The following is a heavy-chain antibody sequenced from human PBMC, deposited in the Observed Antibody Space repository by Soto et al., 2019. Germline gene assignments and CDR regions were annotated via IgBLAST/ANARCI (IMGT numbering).Heavy chain of an antibody. Sequence: QVQLVQSGAEVKKPGSSVKVSCKASGDTFNNHTISWVRQAPGQGLEWMGRIIPVLGVANYAQKFQDRVTITADKSTSTAYMEVSSLRSEDTAMYYCARVSEMGTMSKGYYYYMDVWGKGTTVTVSS. V-gene: IGHV1-69*02. D-gene: IGHD5-12*01. CDR3: ARVSEMGTMSKGYYYYMDV. J-gene: IGHJ6*03. CDR1: GDTFNNHT. CDR2: IIPVLGVA.